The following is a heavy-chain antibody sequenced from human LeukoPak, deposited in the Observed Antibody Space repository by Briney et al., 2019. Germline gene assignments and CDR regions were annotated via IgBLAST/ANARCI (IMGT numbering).Heavy chain of an antibody. CDR1: GFTFSSYG. D-gene: IGHD2-2*01. Sequence: GRSLRLSCAASGFTFSSYGMHWVRQAPGKGLEWVAVIWYDGSNKYYADSVKGRFTISRDNSKNTLYLQMNSLRAEDTAVYYCARCSSTSCRDYFDYWGQGTLVTVSS. CDR3: ARCSSTSCRDYFDY. CDR2: IWYDGSNK. J-gene: IGHJ4*02. V-gene: IGHV3-33*01.